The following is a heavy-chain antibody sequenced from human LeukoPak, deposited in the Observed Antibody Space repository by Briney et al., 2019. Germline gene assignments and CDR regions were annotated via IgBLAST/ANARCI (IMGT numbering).Heavy chain of an antibody. CDR3: ASPGQYRSTTTCYLH. J-gene: IGHJ4*02. Sequence: GGSLRLSCAASGFSFSTYGMHWVRQAPGKGLEWVTFIQYDGINKYYADSVKGRFTISRDNSKDTLFLQMNSLRAEDTAVYYCASPGQYRSTTTCYLHWGQGALVTVSS. D-gene: IGHD2-2*01. V-gene: IGHV3-30*02. CDR2: IQYDGINK. CDR1: GFSFSTYG.